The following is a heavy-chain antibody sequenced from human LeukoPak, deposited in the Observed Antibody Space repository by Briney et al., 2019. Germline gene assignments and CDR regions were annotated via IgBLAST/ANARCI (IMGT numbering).Heavy chain of an antibody. J-gene: IGHJ4*02. Sequence: PGGSLRLSCAASGFTFSSYAMSWVRQAPGKGLEWVSAISGSGGSTYYADSVKGRFTISRDNSKNTLYLQMNSLRAEDTAVYYCAKTYYSGSYYGGAFIDYWGQGTLVTVSS. V-gene: IGHV3-23*01. CDR1: GFTFSSYA. CDR3: AKTYYSGSYYGGAFIDY. D-gene: IGHD1-26*01. CDR2: ISGSGGST.